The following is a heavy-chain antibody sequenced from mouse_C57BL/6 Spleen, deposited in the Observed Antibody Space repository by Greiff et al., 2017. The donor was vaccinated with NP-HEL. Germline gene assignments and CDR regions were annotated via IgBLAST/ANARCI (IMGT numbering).Heavy chain of an antibody. CDR3: ARYDYGSSYRYAMDY. CDR2: INPNNGGT. D-gene: IGHD1-1*01. Sequence: VQLQQSGPELVKPGASVKIPCKASGYTFTDYNMDWVKQSHGKSLEWIGDINPNNGGTIYNQKFKGKATLTVDKSSSTAYMELRSLTSEDTAVYYCARYDYGSSYRYAMDYWGQGTSVTVSS. J-gene: IGHJ4*01. CDR1: GYTFTDYN. V-gene: IGHV1-18*01.